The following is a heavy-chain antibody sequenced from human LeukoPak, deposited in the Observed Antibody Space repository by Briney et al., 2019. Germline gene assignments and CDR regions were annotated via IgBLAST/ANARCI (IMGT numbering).Heavy chain of an antibody. CDR2: ISSGDRT. V-gene: IGHV3-53*01. CDR3: AKDATASPYFHWFDN. Sequence: PGGSLRLSCAASGFTVSSNYMSWVRQAPGKGLEWVAGISSGDRTFHAESVKGRFTISRDKSKDTLYLQMNSLRAEDTAVYYCAKDATASPYFHWFDNWGQGTQVIVSS. D-gene: IGHD3-9*01. CDR1: GFTVSSNY. J-gene: IGHJ4*02.